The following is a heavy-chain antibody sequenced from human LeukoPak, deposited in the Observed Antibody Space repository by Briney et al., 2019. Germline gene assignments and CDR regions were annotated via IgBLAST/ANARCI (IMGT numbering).Heavy chain of an antibody. J-gene: IGHJ6*02. D-gene: IGHD3-22*01. V-gene: IGHV5-10-1*01. Sequence: GESLRISCKGSGYSFTSYWISWVRLMPGKGLEWMGRIDPSDSYTNYSPSFQGHVTISADKSISTAYLQWSSLKASDTAMYYCARALSDYYDSSGYHWYYGMDVWGQGTTVTVSS. CDR3: ARALSDYYDSSGYHWYYGMDV. CDR2: IDPSDSYT. CDR1: GYSFTSYW.